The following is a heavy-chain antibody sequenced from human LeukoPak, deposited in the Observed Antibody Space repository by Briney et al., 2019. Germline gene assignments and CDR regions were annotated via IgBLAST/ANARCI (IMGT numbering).Heavy chain of an antibody. V-gene: IGHV1-24*01. J-gene: IGHJ4*02. CDR2: FDPEDGET. CDR3: ATVVGLRYYFDY. CDR1: GYTLTELS. D-gene: IGHD1-26*01. Sequence: ASVKVSCKVSGYTLTELSMHWARQAPGKGLEWMGGFDPEDGETIYAQKFQGRVTMTEDTSTDTAYMELSSLRSEDTAVYYCATVVGLRYYFDYWGQGTLVTVSS.